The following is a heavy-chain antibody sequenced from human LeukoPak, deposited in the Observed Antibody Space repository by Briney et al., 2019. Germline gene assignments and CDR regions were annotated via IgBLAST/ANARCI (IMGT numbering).Heavy chain of an antibody. V-gene: IGHV3-9*01. CDR2: ISWNSGSI. Sequence: GRSLRLSCAASGFTFDDYAMHWVRQAPGKGLEWVSGISWNSGSIGYADSVKGRFTISRDNAKNSLYLQMNSLRAEDTAVYYCAKGWSPFWGQGTLVTVSS. J-gene: IGHJ4*02. CDR3: AKGWSPF. CDR1: GFTFDDYA. D-gene: IGHD2-15*01.